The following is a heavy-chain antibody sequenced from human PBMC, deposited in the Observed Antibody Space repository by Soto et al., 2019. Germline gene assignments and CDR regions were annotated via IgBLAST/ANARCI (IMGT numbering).Heavy chain of an antibody. V-gene: IGHV4-4*03. CDR2: FYHSGTT. CDR3: ARRGDVSGSLEY. CDR1: GDSISSSIW. Sequence: QVQLQESAPGLVKPPGTLSLTCAVSGDSISSSIWWSWVRLPPGKGLEWIGEFYHSGTTKYNPSLKSRVPIAVDKTKFQFSLKMSSRTAAATVLYYYARRGDVSGSLEYWGDGILVSV. D-gene: IGHD3-10*01. J-gene: IGHJ4*01.